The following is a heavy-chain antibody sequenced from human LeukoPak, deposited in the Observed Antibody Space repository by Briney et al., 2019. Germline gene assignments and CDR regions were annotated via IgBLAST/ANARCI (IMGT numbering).Heavy chain of an antibody. V-gene: IGHV1-46*01. Sequence: ASVKVSCKASGYTFTSYYMHWVRQAPGQGLEWMGIINPSSGSTSYAQKFQGRVTMTRDTSTSTVYMELSSLRSEDTAVYYCVRASYYDFWSGYSSKAFDIWGQGTMVTVSS. CDR2: INPSSGST. CDR1: GYTFTSYY. D-gene: IGHD3-3*01. J-gene: IGHJ3*02. CDR3: VRASYYDFWSGYSSKAFDI.